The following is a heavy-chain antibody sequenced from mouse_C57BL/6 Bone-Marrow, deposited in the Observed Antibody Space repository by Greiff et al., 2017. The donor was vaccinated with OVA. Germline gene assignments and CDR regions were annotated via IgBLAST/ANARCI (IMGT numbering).Heavy chain of an antibody. D-gene: IGHD4-1*01. J-gene: IGHJ1*03. CDR2: ISGGGGNT. CDR1: GFTFSSYT. Sequence: DVMLVESGGGLVKPGGSLKLSCAASGFTFSSYTMSWVRQTPEKRLEWVATISGGGGNTYYPDSVKGRFTISRDNAKNTLYLQMSSLRAEDTALYYCARHEWDGGNWYFDVWGTGTTVTVSS. CDR3: ARHEWDGGNWYFDV. V-gene: IGHV5-9*01.